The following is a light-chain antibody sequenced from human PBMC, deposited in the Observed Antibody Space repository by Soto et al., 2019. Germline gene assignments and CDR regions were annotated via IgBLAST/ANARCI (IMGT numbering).Light chain of an antibody. J-gene: IGKJ2*01. CDR2: AAS. V-gene: IGKV1-39*01. Sequence: DIQMTQSPSSLSASVGDRVTITCRASQNISNYLNWYQQKPGKAPNLLIYAASSLQSGVPSRFSGSGSGTDLTLTISSLQPEDFATYFCQQSYNAPAFGQGTKLEIK. CDR3: QQSYNAPA. CDR1: QNISNY.